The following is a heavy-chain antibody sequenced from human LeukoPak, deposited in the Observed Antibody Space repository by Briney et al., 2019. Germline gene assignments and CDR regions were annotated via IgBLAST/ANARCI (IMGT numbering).Heavy chain of an antibody. V-gene: IGHV1-8*03. CDR3: ARESSYCNSTKCYASGFDP. CDR2: ISPDSGDT. D-gene: IGHD2-2*01. CDR1: GYTFNTSD. J-gene: IGHJ5*02. Sequence: ASVKVSCKTFGYTFNTSDINWVRQATGQGLEWMGWISPDSGDTGYAQKFQGRVTITRNTSTATAYMELSSLRSDDTAVYFCARESSYCNSTKCYASGFDPWGQGTLVTVSS.